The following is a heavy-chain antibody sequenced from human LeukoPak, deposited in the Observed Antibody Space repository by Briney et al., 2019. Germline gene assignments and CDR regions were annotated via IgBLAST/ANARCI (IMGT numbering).Heavy chain of an antibody. CDR2: ISAYNGNT. CDR3: ARPGRYGSGPYYYYGMDV. V-gene: IGHV1-18*01. J-gene: IGHJ6*02. D-gene: IGHD3-10*01. Sequence: ASVKVSCKASGYTFTSYGISWVRQAPGQGLEWMGWISAYNGNTNYAQKLQGRVTMTTDTSTSTAYMELRSLRSDDTAVYYCARPGRYGSGPYYYYGMDVWGQGTTVTVSS. CDR1: GYTFTSYG.